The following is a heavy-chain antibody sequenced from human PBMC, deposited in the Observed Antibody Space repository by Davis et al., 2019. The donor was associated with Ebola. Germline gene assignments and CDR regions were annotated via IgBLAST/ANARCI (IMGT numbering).Heavy chain of an antibody. Sequence: GESLKISCAASGFTFSSYAMSWVRQAPGKGLEWVSAISGSGGSTYYADSVKGRFTISRDNSKNTLYLQMNSLRAEDTAVYYCAKGAVGATIDIAFDYWGQGTLVTVSS. V-gene: IGHV3-23*01. J-gene: IGHJ4*02. CDR3: AKGAVGATIDIAFDY. CDR1: GFTFSSYA. D-gene: IGHD1-26*01. CDR2: ISGSGGST.